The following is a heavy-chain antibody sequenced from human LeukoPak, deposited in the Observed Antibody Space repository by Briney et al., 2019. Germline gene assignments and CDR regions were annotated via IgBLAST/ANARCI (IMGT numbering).Heavy chain of an antibody. Sequence: PGGSLRLSCAASGFTFSSYSMNWVRQAPGKGLEWVSSISSSSSYIYYADSVKGRFTISRDNAKNSLYLQMNSLRAEDTAVYYCARERLGVRYMDVWGKGTTVTVSS. CDR2: ISSSSSYI. V-gene: IGHV3-21*01. J-gene: IGHJ6*03. CDR1: GFTFSSYS. CDR3: ARERLGVRYMDV. D-gene: IGHD3-9*01.